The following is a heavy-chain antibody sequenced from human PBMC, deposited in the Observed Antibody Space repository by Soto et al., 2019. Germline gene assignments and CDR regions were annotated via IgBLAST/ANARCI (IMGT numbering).Heavy chain of an antibody. CDR3: ARGATVTSYYYYGMDV. CDR1: GFTFSSYA. D-gene: IGHD3-3*01. J-gene: IGHJ6*02. V-gene: IGHV3-30-3*01. Sequence: GGSLRLSCAASGFTFSSYAIHWVRQAPGKGLEWVTVISFDGGNKYYADSVKGRFTVSRDNSKNTLYMQIHSLRAEDTVVYYCARGATVTSYYYYGMDVWGQGTTVTVSS. CDR2: ISFDGGNK.